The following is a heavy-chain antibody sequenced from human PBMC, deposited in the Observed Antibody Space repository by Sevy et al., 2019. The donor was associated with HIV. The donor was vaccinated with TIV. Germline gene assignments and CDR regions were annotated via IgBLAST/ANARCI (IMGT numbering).Heavy chain of an antibody. D-gene: IGHD2-15*01. CDR1: GGSISSYY. CDR3: ARGDCSGGSCDSSWFDP. CDR2: IYYSGST. Sequence: SETLSLTCTVSGGSISSYYWSWIRQPPGKGLEWIGYIYYSGSTNYNPSLKSRVTISVDTSKNQFSLKLSSVTAADTAVYYCARGDCSGGSCDSSWFDPWAQGTLVTVSS. J-gene: IGHJ5*02. V-gene: IGHV4-59*01.